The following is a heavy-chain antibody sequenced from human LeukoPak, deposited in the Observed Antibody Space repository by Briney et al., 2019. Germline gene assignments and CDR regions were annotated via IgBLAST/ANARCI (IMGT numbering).Heavy chain of an antibody. D-gene: IGHD3-22*01. CDR2: IIPIFGTA. J-gene: IGHJ4*02. CDR1: GGTFSSYA. CDR3: ARGPARYDSSGYYD. V-gene: IGHV1-69*05. Sequence: ASVKVSCKASGGTFSSYAISWVRQAPGQGLEWMGGIIPIFGTANYAQKFQGRVTITTDESTSTAYMELSSLRSEDTAVYYCARGPARYDSSGYYDWGQGTLVTVSS.